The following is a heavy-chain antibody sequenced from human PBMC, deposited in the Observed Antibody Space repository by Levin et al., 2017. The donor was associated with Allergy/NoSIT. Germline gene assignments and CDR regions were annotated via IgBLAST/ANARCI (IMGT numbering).Heavy chain of an antibody. CDR1: GFSFNSYA. J-gene: IGHJ4*02. V-gene: IGHV3-23*01. Sequence: GESLKISCAASGFSFNSYAMNWVRQTPGRGLEWVSSTSGSGGSTYYTESVKGRFTISRDNSRNTLYLQMNSLRVEDTAVYYCARDRYPASTFYSFWSGPNPPPTFDYWGQGILVTVSS. CDR2: TSGSGGST. D-gene: IGHD3-3*01. CDR3: ARDRYPASTFYSFWSGPNPPPTFDY.